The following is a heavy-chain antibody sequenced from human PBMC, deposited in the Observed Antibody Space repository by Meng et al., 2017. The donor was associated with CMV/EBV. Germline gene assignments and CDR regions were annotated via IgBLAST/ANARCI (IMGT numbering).Heavy chain of an antibody. CDR3: ARFRGATYYDFWSGYYSPYYFDY. CDR2: IYPGDSDT. CDR1: GYSFTSYW. V-gene: IGHV5-51*01. D-gene: IGHD3-3*01. J-gene: IGHJ4*02. Sequence: GESLKISCKGSGYSFTSYWIGWVRQMPRKGLEWMGIIYPGDSDTRYSPSFQGQVTISADKSISTAYLQWSSLKASDTAMYYCARFRGATYYDFWSGYYSPYYFDYWGQGTLVTVSS.